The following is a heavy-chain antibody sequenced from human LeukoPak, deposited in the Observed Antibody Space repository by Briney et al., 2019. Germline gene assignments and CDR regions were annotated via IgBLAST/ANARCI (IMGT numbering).Heavy chain of an antibody. CDR2: INHSGST. CDR3: ARTYSGYDSELDY. V-gene: IGHV4-34*01. Sequence: SETLSLTCAVYGGSFSGYYWSWIRLPPGKGLEWIGEINHSGSTNYNPSLKSRVTISVDTSKNQFSLKLSSVAAADTAVYYCARTYSGYDSELDYWGQGTLVTVSS. D-gene: IGHD5-12*01. J-gene: IGHJ4*02. CDR1: GGSFSGYY.